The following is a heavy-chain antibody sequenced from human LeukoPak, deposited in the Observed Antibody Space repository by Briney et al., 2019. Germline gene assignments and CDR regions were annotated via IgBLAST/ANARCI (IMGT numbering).Heavy chain of an antibody. CDR2: IYHTGST. D-gene: IGHD2-15*01. CDR3: ARISGREDNDAFDI. CDR1: GYSISSSHY. V-gene: IGHV4-38-2*01. J-gene: IGHJ3*02. Sequence: PSETPSLTCAVSGYSISSSHYWGWIRQPPGKGLEWIGTIYHTGSTYYNPSLRSRVTISVDTSWNQFSLKLSSVTAADTAVYYCARISGREDNDAFDIWGQGTMVTVSS.